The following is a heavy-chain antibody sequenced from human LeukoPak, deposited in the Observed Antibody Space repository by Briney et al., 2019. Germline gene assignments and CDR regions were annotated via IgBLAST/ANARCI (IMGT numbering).Heavy chain of an antibody. Sequence: GGSLRLSCAASGFTFSSYWMSWVRQSPGKGLEWVANIKPDGSEKYFMDSVKGRFTISRDDAKNALYLEMNSLRAEDTAEYFCARERMYSGSGSTYPYYDYWGQGTLVTVSS. CDR1: GFTFSSYW. D-gene: IGHD3-10*01. J-gene: IGHJ4*02. V-gene: IGHV3-7*01. CDR2: IKPDGSEK. CDR3: ARERMYSGSGSTYPYYDY.